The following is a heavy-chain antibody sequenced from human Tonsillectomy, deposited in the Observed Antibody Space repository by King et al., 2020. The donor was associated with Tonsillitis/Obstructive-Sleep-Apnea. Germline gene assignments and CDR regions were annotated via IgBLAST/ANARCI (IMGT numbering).Heavy chain of an antibody. Sequence: VQLQQWGAGLLKPSETLSLTCAVYGGSFSGYYWSWIRQPPGKGLEWIGEINHSGSTNYHPSLKMRVTISFTTSKNQFSLKLSSVTAADTAVYYCARGVRYCTSTNCDGKFDYWDQGTLVTVSS. CDR3: ARGVRYCTSTNCDGKFDY. CDR2: INHSGST. CDR1: GGSFSGYY. J-gene: IGHJ4*02. D-gene: IGHD2-2*01. V-gene: IGHV4-34*01.